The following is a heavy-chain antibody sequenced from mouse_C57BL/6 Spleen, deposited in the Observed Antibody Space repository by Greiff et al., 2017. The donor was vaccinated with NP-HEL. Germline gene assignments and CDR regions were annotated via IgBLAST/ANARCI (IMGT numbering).Heavy chain of an antibody. CDR2: ISYDGSN. V-gene: IGHV3-6*01. D-gene: IGHD4-1*01. CDR3: ARDGTRWYFDV. CDR1: GYSITSGYY. Sequence: EVKLQESGPGLVKPSQSLSLTYSVTGYSITSGYYWNWIRQFPGNKLEWMGYISYDGSNNYNPSLKNRISITRDTSKNQFFLKLNSVTTEDTATYYCARDGTRWYFDVWGTGTTVTVSS. J-gene: IGHJ1*03.